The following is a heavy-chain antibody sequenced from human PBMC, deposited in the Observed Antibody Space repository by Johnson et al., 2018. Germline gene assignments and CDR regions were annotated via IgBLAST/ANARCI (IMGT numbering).Heavy chain of an antibody. D-gene: IGHD4-17*01. Sequence: QVQLQQWGAGLLTPSETLSLTCAVYGGSFRDYYWSWIRQAPGKGLEWIGEVNHRGTTNYNPSLKSRAPMAGDTSKKQFSLNLNTVTAADTAVYYWAKDLVAWAVTNTRYAFDIWGQGTMLTVSS. CDR3: AKDLVAWAVTNTRYAFDI. CDR2: VNHRGTT. J-gene: IGHJ3*02. V-gene: IGHV4-34*01. CDR1: GGSFRDYY.